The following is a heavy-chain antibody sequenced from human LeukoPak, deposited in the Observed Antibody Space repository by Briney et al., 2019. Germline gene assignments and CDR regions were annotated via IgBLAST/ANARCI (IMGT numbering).Heavy chain of an antibody. V-gene: IGHV3-30-3*01. CDR3: ARDFKGMDV. Sequence: QAGRSLRLSCAASGFTFNNYALHWVRQAPGKGLEWVAVISYDGSNKNYADSVKGRFTISRDNSKNTLYLQMNSLRAEDTAVYYCARDFKGMDVWGQGTTVTVSS. CDR2: ISYDGSNK. J-gene: IGHJ6*02. CDR1: GFTFNNYA.